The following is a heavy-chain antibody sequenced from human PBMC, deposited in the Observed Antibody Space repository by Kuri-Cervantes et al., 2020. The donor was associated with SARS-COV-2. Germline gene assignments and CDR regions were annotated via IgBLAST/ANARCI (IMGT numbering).Heavy chain of an antibody. CDR1: GFAFSDYA. D-gene: IGHD3/OR15-3a*01. CDR2: ISGPGASS. V-gene: IGHV3-23*01. Sequence: GGSLRLSCAASGFAFSDYAVSWVRQAPGKGLEWVSAISGPGASSYYADSVRGRFTISRDNSKNTLNLQMNSLRAEDAAVYYCAKSLDRIGHAMGTFDSWGRGTLVTVSS. J-gene: IGHJ4*02. CDR3: AKSLDRIGHAMGTFDS.